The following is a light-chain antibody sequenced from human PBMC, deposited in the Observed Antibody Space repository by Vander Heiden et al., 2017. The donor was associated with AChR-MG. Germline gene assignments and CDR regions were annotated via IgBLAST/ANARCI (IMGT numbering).Light chain of an antibody. V-gene: IGKV3-15*01. CDR1: QSVGSN. J-gene: IGKJ2*01. Sequence: EIVMTQSPATLSLSPGERATLSCRASQSVGSNLAWYQQKPGQAPRLLIYDASTRATGIPARFSGSGSGTEFTLTISSLQFEDSANYYCLLYNNWPYTFGQGTNLEI. CDR3: LLYNNWPYT. CDR2: DAS.